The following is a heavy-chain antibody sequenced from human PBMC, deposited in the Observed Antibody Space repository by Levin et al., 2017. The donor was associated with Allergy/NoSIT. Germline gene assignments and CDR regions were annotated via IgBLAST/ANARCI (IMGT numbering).Heavy chain of an antibody. Sequence: GGSLRLSCAASGFTFSSYWMSWVRQAPGKGLEWVANIKQDGSEKYYVDSVKGRFTISRDNAKNSLYLQMNSLRAEDTAVYYCARFFEQQLVLWGPGYWGQGTLVTVSS. CDR1: GFTFSSYW. J-gene: IGHJ4*02. CDR2: IKQDGSEK. CDR3: ARFFEQQLVLWGPGY. V-gene: IGHV3-7*02. D-gene: IGHD6-13*01.